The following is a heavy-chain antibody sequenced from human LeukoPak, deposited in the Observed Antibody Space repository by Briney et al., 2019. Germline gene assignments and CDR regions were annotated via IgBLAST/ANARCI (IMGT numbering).Heavy chain of an antibody. CDR2: ISYDGGIK. V-gene: IGHV3-30-3*01. CDR3: ARDPPDCSGGRCYSSGYDF. D-gene: IGHD2-15*01. CDR1: GFTFSSYA. J-gene: IGHJ4*02. Sequence: GGSLRLSCAASGFTFSSYAIHWVRPAAGRGLEWLALISYDGGIKYYADSVKGRCTISRDTSKNTLYLQMNSLRPEDTAVYYCARDPPDCSGGRCYSSGYDFWGQGTLVTVSS.